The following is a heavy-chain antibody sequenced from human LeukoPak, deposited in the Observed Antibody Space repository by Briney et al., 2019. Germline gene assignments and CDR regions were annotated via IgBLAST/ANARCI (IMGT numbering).Heavy chain of an antibody. CDR1: GFIVRSNY. Sequence: GGSLRLSCAASGFIVRSNYMSWVRQAPGKGLEWVSDVYSDGSTYYTDSVKGRFTISRDNSKNTLYLEMNSLRDEDTAVYYCARVEFDSSGYYGVHNGMDVWGQGTTVTVSS. CDR2: VYSDGST. CDR3: ARVEFDSSGYYGVHNGMDV. V-gene: IGHV3-66*01. D-gene: IGHD3-22*01. J-gene: IGHJ6*02.